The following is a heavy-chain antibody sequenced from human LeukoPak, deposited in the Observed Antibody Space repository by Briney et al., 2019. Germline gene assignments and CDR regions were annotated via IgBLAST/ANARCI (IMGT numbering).Heavy chain of an antibody. Sequence: PSETLSLTCTVSGGSISSGSYYWSWIRQPAGKGLEWIGRIYTSGSTNYNPSLKSRVTISVDTSKNQFSLKLSSVTAADTAVYYCARDGIQLWNDVFDIWGQGTMVTVSS. D-gene: IGHD5-18*01. V-gene: IGHV4-61*02. J-gene: IGHJ3*02. CDR1: GGSISSGSYY. CDR3: ARDGIQLWNDVFDI. CDR2: IYTSGST.